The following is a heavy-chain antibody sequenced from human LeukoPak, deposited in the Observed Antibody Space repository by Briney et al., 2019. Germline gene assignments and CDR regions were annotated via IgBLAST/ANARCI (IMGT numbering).Heavy chain of an antibody. D-gene: IGHD2-2*01. J-gene: IGHJ6*03. CDR1: GFTFSSYA. CDR3: AKGGSTSFYSSMDV. Sequence: GGSLRLSCAASGFTFSSYAMSWVRQAPGKGLEWVSAISGSGGSTYYADSVKGRFTISRDNSKNTLYLQMNSLRAEDMAVYYCAKGGSTSFYSSMDVWGKGTTVTVSS. V-gene: IGHV3-23*01. CDR2: ISGSGGST.